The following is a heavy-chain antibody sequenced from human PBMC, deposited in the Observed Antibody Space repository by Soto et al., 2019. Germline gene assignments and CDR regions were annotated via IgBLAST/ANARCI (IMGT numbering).Heavy chain of an antibody. CDR1: VGSISSGDYY. CDR2: IYYSGST. J-gene: IGHJ4*02. D-gene: IGHD1-26*01. Sequence: SETLSLTCTFSVGSISSGDYYCSWIRQPPGKGLEWIGYIYYSGSTYYNPSLKSRVTISVDTSKNQFSLKLSSVTAADTAVYYCARDQWQPLHFEYWGQGTLDTVSS. CDR3: ARDQWQPLHFEY. V-gene: IGHV4-30-4*01.